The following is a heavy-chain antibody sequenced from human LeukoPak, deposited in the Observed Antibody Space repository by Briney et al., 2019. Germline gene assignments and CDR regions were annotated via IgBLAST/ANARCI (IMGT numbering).Heavy chain of an antibody. CDR1: GGSISSTGYY. J-gene: IGHJ6*03. Sequence: SETLSLTCTVSGGSISSTGYYWGWIRQPPGKGLEWIGSISYSGSTYYNPSLKSRVTISVDTSKNQFSLKLSSVTAADTAVYYCARALGIVAALDYYYMDVWGKGTTVTVSS. V-gene: IGHV4-39*01. D-gene: IGHD5-12*01. CDR3: ARALGIVAALDYYYMDV. CDR2: ISYSGST.